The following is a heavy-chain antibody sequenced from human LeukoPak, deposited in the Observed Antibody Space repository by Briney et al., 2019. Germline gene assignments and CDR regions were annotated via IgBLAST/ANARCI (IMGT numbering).Heavy chain of an antibody. CDR3: AKGGVKYCSGDSCDDYFDY. Sequence: PGGSLRLSCAASGFTFSSYGMHWVRQAPGKGLEWVTVIWYDGSNKYNADSVKGRFTISRDNSKNTVYLQMNSLRAEDTAVYYCAKGGVKYCSGDSCDDYFDYWGQGTLVTLSS. CDR1: GFTFSSYG. V-gene: IGHV3-33*06. J-gene: IGHJ4*02. D-gene: IGHD2-15*01. CDR2: IWYDGSNK.